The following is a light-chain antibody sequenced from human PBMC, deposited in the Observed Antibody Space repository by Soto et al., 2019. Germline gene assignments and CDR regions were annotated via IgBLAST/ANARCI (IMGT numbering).Light chain of an antibody. J-gene: IGLJ3*02. V-gene: IGLV2-8*01. CDR2: EVT. CDR1: SSDVGGCNY. Sequence: QSALTQPPSASGSPGQSVTISCAGTSSDVGGCNYVSWYQHHPGKSPKLIIYEVTNRPSGVPDRFSGSKSGNTASLTVSGLQAEDEADYYCRSYAGNINLDVFGGGTKLTVL. CDR3: RSYAGNINLDV.